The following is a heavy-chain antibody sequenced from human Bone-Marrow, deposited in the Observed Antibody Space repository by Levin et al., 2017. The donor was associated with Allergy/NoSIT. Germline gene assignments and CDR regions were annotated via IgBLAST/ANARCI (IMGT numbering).Heavy chain of an antibody. Sequence: GSLRLSCTVSGGSIGSHYWSWVRQSPGKGLEWIGYIYPPGTTKYNPSLKSRVTVSVDTSKNQFSLKLTSVTAADTAVYYCARDGAVVPFDDWGQGILVTVSS. CDR1: GGSIGSHY. V-gene: IGHV4-59*11. J-gene: IGHJ4*02. CDR3: ARDGAVVPFDD. D-gene: IGHD2-21*01. CDR2: IYPPGTT.